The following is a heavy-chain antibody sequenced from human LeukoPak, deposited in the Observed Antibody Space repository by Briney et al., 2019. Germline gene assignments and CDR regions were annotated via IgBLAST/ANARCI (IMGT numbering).Heavy chain of an antibody. CDR2: VFYTEST. J-gene: IGHJ4*02. CDR3: ASLLDKGPKYYFDF. D-gene: IGHD3-9*01. V-gene: IGHV4-39*01. CDR1: GGSIRTRTYY. Sequence: PSETLSLTCNVSGGSIRTRTYYWAWIRQPPGRELEWIGTVFYTESTYYHPSLKSRLTISVDTSNNQFSLKLNSVTAADTAIYYCASLLDKGPKYYFDFWGQGILVSVSA.